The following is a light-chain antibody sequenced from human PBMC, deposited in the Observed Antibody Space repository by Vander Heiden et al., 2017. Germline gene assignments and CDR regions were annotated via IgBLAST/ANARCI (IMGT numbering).Light chain of an antibody. CDR3: QRPKSYAPHT. J-gene: IGKJ4*01. CDR1: QGISSY. Sequence: IELTQSPSSLSASVGDRVTITCQASQGISSYLAWYQQEPGNAPKLLVYAASTLQSGVPSRYSGSGNGTDFTLTISSRQPEDFGAYYCQRPKSYAPHTFGGGTKVEIK. CDR2: AAS. V-gene: IGKV1-9*01.